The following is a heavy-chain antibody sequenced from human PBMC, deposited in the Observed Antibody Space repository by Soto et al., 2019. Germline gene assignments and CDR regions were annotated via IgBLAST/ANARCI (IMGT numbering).Heavy chain of an antibody. V-gene: IGHV2-5*02. D-gene: IGHD2-2*01. Sequence: QIIFKESGPTLVTPTQTLTLTCSFSGFSLTTSGVGVGWISQPPGNALEWLALIYWDDDKRYRSSLKNRLTITKDTSKQQVVLTMTNMDPLDTATYYFEHCHNACRQAFDIWGQRTIVTVSS. CDR1: GFSLTTSGVG. CDR3: EHCHNACRQAFDI. CDR2: IYWDDDK. J-gene: IGHJ3*02.